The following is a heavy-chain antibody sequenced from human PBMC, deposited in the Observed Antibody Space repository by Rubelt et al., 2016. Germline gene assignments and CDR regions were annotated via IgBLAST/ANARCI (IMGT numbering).Heavy chain of an antibody. D-gene: IGHD5-24*01. V-gene: IGHV4-31*03. CDR2: IYYSGST. CDR3: AREGRDGYNFSLDY. Sequence: QVQLQESGPGLVKPSQTLSLTCTVSGGSISSGGYYWSWIRQHPGKGLEWIGYIYYSGSTYYNPSLRIRVTRSGETSRNQFSLKLSSVTAADTAVYYCAREGRDGYNFSLDYWGQGTLVTVSS. J-gene: IGHJ4*02. CDR1: GGSISSGGYY.